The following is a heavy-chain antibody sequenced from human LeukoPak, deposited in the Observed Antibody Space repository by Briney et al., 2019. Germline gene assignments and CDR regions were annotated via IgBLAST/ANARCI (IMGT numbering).Heavy chain of an antibody. CDR1: GGSFSGYY. CDR2: INHSGST. V-gene: IGHV4-34*01. Sequence: PSETLSLTCAVYGGSFSGYYWSWIRQPPGKGLEWIGEINHSGSTNYNPSLKSRVTISVDTSKNQFSLKLSSVTAADTAVYYCARVRGPGYWGQGTLVTVSS. D-gene: IGHD3-16*01. J-gene: IGHJ4*02. CDR3: ARVRGPGY.